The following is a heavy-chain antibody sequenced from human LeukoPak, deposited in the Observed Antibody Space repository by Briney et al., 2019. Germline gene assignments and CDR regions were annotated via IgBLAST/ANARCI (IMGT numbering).Heavy chain of an antibody. D-gene: IGHD5-24*01. J-gene: IGHJ4*02. Sequence: ASVKVSCKASGYTFTSYAMNWVRQAPGQGLEWMGWINTNTGNPTYAQGFTGQFVFSLDTSVSTAYLQISSLKAEDTAVYYCASMRVEMATILEPRSFDYWGQGTLVTVSS. V-gene: IGHV7-4-1*02. CDR1: GYTFTSYA. CDR3: ASMRVEMATILEPRSFDY. CDR2: INTNTGNP.